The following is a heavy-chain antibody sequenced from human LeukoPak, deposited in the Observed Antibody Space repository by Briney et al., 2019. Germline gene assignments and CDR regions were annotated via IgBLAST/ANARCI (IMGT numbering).Heavy chain of an antibody. CDR2: IYTSGST. J-gene: IGHJ6*02. D-gene: IGHD4-17*01. CDR3: ARHDRLMTTYGVDV. V-gene: IGHV4-4*07. CDR1: GGSISSYY. Sequence: SETLSLTCTVSGGSISSYYWSWIRQPAGKGLEWIGRIYTSGSTNYNPSLKSRVTMSVDTSKNQFSLKLSSVTAADTAVYYCARHDRLMTTYGVDVWGQGTTVTVSS.